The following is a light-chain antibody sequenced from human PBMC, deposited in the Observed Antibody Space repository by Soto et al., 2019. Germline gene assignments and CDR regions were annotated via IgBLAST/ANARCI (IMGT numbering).Light chain of an antibody. J-gene: IGLJ2*01. CDR1: SSNIGTTT. CDR3: AAWDVSLVV. V-gene: IGLV1-44*01. Sequence: QSVLTQPPSASGTPGQRVTISCSGSSSNIGTTTVIRYQQLPGAAPKLLIYSDNQRPSGVPDRFAGSKSGASASLAISGLQSEDEADYYCAAWDVSLVVFGGGTKLTVL. CDR2: SDN.